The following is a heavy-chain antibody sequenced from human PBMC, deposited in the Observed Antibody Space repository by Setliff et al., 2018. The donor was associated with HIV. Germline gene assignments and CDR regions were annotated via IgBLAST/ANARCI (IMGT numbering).Heavy chain of an antibody. J-gene: IGHJ4*02. CDR3: ARGGGYDRSGYYPFDY. D-gene: IGHD3-22*01. V-gene: IGHV4-34*01. Sequence: PSETLSLTCAVYGGSLSGYHWSWIRQSPEKGLEWIGEINHSGSTNYNPSLKSRVTMSVDTSKNQFSLKLSSVTAADTAVYYCARGGGYDRSGYYPFDYWGQGTPVTVPS. CDR2: INHSGST. CDR1: GGSLSGYH.